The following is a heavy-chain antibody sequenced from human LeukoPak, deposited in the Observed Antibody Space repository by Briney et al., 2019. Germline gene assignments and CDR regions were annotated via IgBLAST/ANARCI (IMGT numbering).Heavy chain of an antibody. V-gene: IGHV4-4*07. D-gene: IGHD1-26*01. CDR1: GGSISSYY. CDR3: ARLGSYQGYFDY. J-gene: IGHJ4*02. CDR2: IYTSGST. Sequence: SETLSLTCTVSGGSISSYYWSWVRQPTGRGLEWIGRIYTSGSTNYNPSLKSRVTMSVDTSKNQFSLKLSSVTAADTAVYYCARLGSYQGYFDYWGQGTLVTVSS.